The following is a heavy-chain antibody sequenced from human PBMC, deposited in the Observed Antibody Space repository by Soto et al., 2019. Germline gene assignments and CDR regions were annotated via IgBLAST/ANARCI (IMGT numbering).Heavy chain of an antibody. CDR1: GDIFTRYS. J-gene: IGHJ6*02. V-gene: IGHV1-69*06. Sequence: QVQLLQSGAEVKKPGSSVRVSCKASGDIFTRYSFSWVRQAPGQGLEWMGGVIPLFGTANYGQKFQGRVTITADKSTSKALMDIRGLRSDDTAVYYCAGSPAGDYYYYYKFDVWGQGTAVTVS. CDR3: AGSPAGDYYYYYKFDV. CDR2: VIPLFGTA. D-gene: IGHD2-21*02.